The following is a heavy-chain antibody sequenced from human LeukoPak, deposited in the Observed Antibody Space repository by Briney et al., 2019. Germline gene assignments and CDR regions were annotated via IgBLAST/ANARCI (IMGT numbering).Heavy chain of an antibody. D-gene: IGHD5-18*01. Sequence: PGGSLRLSCAASGFTFDDYGMSWVRQAPGKGLEWVSGINWNGGSTGYADSVKGRFTISRDNAKNSLYLQMNSLRAEDTALYHCARGYSYGYTSWFDPWGQGTLVTVSS. V-gene: IGHV3-20*01. CDR3: ARGYSYGYTSWFDP. J-gene: IGHJ5*02. CDR2: INWNGGST. CDR1: GFTFDDYG.